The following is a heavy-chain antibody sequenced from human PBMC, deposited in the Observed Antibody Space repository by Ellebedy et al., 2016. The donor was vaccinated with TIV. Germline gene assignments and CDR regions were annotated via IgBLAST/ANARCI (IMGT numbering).Heavy chain of an antibody. CDR1: GFTFSSYS. J-gene: IGHJ3*02. Sequence: GESLKISCAASGFTFSSYSMNWVRQAPGKGLEWVSHISSSSSNIYYADSVKGRFTISRDNAKNSLHLQMNGLRAEDTSAYYCARRRDSNHYDSRDAFDIWGQGTMVTVSS. D-gene: IGHD3-22*01. CDR2: ISSSSSNI. V-gene: IGHV3-48*04. CDR3: ARRRDSNHYDSRDAFDI.